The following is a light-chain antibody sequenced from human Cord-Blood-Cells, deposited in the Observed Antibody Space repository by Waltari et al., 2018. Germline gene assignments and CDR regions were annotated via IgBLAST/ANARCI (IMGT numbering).Light chain of an antibody. CDR1: HIGSKS. Sequence: SYVLTQPPSVSVAPGKTARITCGGNHIGSKSVHWYQQKPGQAPVLVIYYDSDRPSGIPERFSCSNSGNTATLTISRVEAGDEADYYCQVWDSSSDHRVFGGGTKLTVL. J-gene: IGLJ3*02. CDR3: QVWDSSSDHRV. V-gene: IGLV3-21*04. CDR2: YDS.